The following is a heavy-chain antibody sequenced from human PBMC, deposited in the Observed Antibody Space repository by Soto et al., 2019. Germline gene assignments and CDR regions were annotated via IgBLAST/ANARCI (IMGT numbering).Heavy chain of an antibody. CDR3: TKDRDDIGMVDAFEI. V-gene: IGHV3-23*02. D-gene: IGHD3-3*01. CDR1: GFTFSNYA. Sequence: EMQLLESGGDLVQPGGSLRLSCAASGFTFSNYAMTWVRQAPGKGLEYVSAISGTGVTTYQGDSMKGRFTISRDYSKNTLYLQMDSLRAEDTAIYYCTKDRDDIGMVDAFEIWGQGTMVTVSS. J-gene: IGHJ3*02. CDR2: ISGTGVTT.